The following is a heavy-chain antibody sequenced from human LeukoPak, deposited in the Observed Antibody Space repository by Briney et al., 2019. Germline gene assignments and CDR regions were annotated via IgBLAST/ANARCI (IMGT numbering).Heavy chain of an antibody. Sequence: PGGSLRLSCAASGFTFSSYSMNWVRQAPGKGLKWVSSISSSSSYIYYADSVKGRFTISRDNAKNSLYLQMNSLRAEDTAVYYCARDREYDSSGYFDYWGQGTLVTASS. J-gene: IGHJ4*02. V-gene: IGHV3-21*01. CDR2: ISSSSSYI. CDR3: ARDREYDSSGYFDY. CDR1: GFTFSSYS. D-gene: IGHD3-22*01.